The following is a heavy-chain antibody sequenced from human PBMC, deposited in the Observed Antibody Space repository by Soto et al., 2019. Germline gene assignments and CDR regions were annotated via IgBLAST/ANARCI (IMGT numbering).Heavy chain of an antibody. V-gene: IGHV2-70*20. J-gene: IGHJ4*02. CDR1: GFSLSTTGMC. CDR2: IDWADDK. D-gene: IGHD5-18*01. Sequence: SGPTLVNPTQTLTLTCTFSGFSLSTTGMCVSWVRQPPGKALEWLALIDWADDKYYSTSLKTRLTISKDTSKNQVVLTMTNVEPVDTATYFCSRAVGGFTYGYPDYWGQGTLVTVSS. CDR3: SRAVGGFTYGYPDY.